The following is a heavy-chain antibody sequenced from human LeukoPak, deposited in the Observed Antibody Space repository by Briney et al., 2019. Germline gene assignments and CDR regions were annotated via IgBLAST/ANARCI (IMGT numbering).Heavy chain of an antibody. CDR3: AYNRDFALDN. Sequence: ASETLSLTCAVSGVPIASHSWWSWVRQPPGKGLEWIGEIYHTGGANYKPSLKSRVTMSVDTSNNRFSLKLTSVTAADTAVYFCAYNRDFALDNWGQGTLVTVSS. J-gene: IGHJ4*02. V-gene: IGHV4/OR15-8*01. CDR1: GVPIASHSW. CDR2: IYHTGGA. D-gene: IGHD1-14*01.